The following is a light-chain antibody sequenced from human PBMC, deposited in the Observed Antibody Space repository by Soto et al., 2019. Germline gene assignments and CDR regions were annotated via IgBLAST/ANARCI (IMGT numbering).Light chain of an antibody. CDR2: EAY. V-gene: IGLV2-23*01. J-gene: IGLJ1*01. Sequence: QSALTQPASVSGSPGQSITISCTGASTDVGSHKLVSWYQQYPGNAPKLIIFEAYKRPPGVSNRFSGSKSGSTASLTISGLQAEDEADYYCCSNAVGSTYVFGTGTKVTVL. CDR1: STDVGSHKL. CDR3: CSNAVGSTYV.